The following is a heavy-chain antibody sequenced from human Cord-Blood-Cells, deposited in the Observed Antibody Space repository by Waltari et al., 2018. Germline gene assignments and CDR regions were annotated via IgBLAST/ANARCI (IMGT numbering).Heavy chain of an antibody. CDR2: INHSGST. V-gene: IGHV4-34*01. J-gene: IGHJ3*02. CDR3: ARGRPGRAGAFDI. D-gene: IGHD1-26*01. CDR1: GGSFSGYY. Sequence: QVQLQQWGAGLLKPSETLSLTCAVYGGSFSGYYCSWIRQPPGKGLEWIGEINHSGSTNYNPSLKSRVTISVDTSKTQFSLKLSSVTAADTAVYYCARGRPGRAGAFDIWGQGTMVTDSS.